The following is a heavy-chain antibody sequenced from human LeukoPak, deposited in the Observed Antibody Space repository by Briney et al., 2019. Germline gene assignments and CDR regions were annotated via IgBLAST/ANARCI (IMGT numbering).Heavy chain of an antibody. D-gene: IGHD2-15*01. CDR1: GGSFSGYY. Sequence: PSETLSLTCAVYGGSFSGYYWSWIRQPPGKGLEWTGYIYYSGSTNYNPSLKSRVTISVDTSKNQFSLKLSSVTAADTAVYYCARAPSAARVAFDIWGQGTMVTVSS. CDR3: ARAPSAARVAFDI. CDR2: IYYSGST. V-gene: IGHV4-59*01. J-gene: IGHJ3*02.